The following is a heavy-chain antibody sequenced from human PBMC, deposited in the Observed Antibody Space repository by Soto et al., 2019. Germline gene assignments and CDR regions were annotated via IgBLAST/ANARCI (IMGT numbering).Heavy chain of an antibody. CDR2: IVVGSGST. V-gene: IGHV1-58*01. CDR3: AAVFYGGFGGSSWYYYGMDV. CDR1: GFTFTSSA. Sequence: ASGKVSCKASGFTFTSSAVQWVRQARGQSLEWIGWIVVGSGSTKYAQKFQERVTITRDMSTSTAYMELSSLRSEDTAVYYCAAVFYGGFGGSSWYYYGMDVWGQGTTVTVSS. J-gene: IGHJ6*02. D-gene: IGHD5-12*01.